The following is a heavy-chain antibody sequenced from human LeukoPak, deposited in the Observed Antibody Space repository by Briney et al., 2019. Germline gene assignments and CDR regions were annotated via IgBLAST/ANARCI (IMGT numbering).Heavy chain of an antibody. CDR1: GFTFSNHA. Sequence: GGSLRLSCTASGFTFSNHAMTWVRQARGEGLEWVSSMSSGVTYIYYADSVRGLFTISRDNAKNSLYLVMNSLRAEDTATYYCARDRPTGASRVFVVQWGQGTLVTVSS. V-gene: IGHV3-21*01. CDR3: ARDRPTGASRVFVVQ. CDR2: MSSGVTYI. J-gene: IGHJ4*02. D-gene: IGHD2-15*01.